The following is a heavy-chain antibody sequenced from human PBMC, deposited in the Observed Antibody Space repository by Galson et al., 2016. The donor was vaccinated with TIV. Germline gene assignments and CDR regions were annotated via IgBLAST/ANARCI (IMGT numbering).Heavy chain of an antibody. J-gene: IGHJ6*03. CDR1: GGSLSGYQ. CDR3: ARGQWGSSLVAYYYHFDV. V-gene: IGHV4-34*01. CDR2: INHYGSA. Sequence: ETLSLTCAISGGSLSGYQWSWIRQSPGKGLEWIAEINHYGSANYKPSLKSRVTISLDTSKRQFSLKMTSVTAADTAVYFCARGQWGSSLVAYYYHFDVSGEGTTVTVS. D-gene: IGHD3-16*01.